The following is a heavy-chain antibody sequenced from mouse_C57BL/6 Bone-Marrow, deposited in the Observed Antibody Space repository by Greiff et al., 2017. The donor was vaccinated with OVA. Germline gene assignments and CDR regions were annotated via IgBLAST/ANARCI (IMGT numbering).Heavy chain of an antibody. Sequence: EVKLVESGGGLVKPGGSLKLSCAASGFTFSDYGMHWVRQAPEKGLEWVAYISSGSSTIYYADTVKGRFTISRDNAKNTLFLQMTSLRSEDTAMYYCARQLSLFAYWGQGTLVTVSA. CDR1: GFTFSDYG. CDR2: ISSGSSTI. D-gene: IGHD3-3*01. V-gene: IGHV5-17*01. CDR3: ARQLSLFAY. J-gene: IGHJ3*01.